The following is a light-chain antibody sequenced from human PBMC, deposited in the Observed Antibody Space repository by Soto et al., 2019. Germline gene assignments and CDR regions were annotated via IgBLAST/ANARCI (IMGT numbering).Light chain of an antibody. CDR2: EVS. J-gene: IGLJ1*01. CDR1: SSDVGGYNY. V-gene: IGLV2-8*01. Sequence: QSALTQPPSASGSPGQSVTISCTGTSSDVGGYNYVSWYQQHPGKAPKLMIYEVSKRPSGVPDRFSGSKSGNTASLTVSGLQAEDEADYYCRSYAGSNFYVFGTGTKVTVL. CDR3: RSYAGSNFYV.